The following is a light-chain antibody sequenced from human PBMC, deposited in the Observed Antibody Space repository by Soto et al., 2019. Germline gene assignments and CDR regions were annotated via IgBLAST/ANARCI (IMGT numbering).Light chain of an antibody. CDR1: QSVSSY. CDR2: DAS. V-gene: IGKV3-11*01. CDR3: QQYNNWPFS. Sequence: EKVLTPSPATLSFSPGERANLSCRASQSVSSYLAWYQQKPGQAPRLLIYDASNRATGIPARFSGSGSGTDFTLTISGLQSEDSAVYFCQQYNNWPFSFGQGTRLEIK. J-gene: IGKJ5*01.